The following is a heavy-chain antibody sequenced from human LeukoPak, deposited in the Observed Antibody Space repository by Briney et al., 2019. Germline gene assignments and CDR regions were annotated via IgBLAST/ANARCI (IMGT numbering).Heavy chain of an antibody. J-gene: IGHJ4*02. CDR1: GFTFSSSA. Sequence: GEPLRLSCAASGFTFSSSAMSWVRQAPGKGLEWVSAISGSGGSTYYADSVKGRFTISRDNSKNTLYLQMNSLRAEDTAVYYCAKVLVGATDYWGQGTLVTVSS. CDR2: ISGSGGST. V-gene: IGHV3-23*01. CDR3: AKVLVGATDY. D-gene: IGHD1-26*01.